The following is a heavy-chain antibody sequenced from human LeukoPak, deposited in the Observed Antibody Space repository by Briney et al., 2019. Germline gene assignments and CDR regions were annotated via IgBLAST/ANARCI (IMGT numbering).Heavy chain of an antibody. J-gene: IGHJ6*02. CDR3: ARADRWFYYYYGMDV. D-gene: IGHD4-23*01. V-gene: IGHV3-48*04. CDR1: GFTFSSYS. Sequence: QPGGSLRLSCATSGFTFSSYSMNWVRQAPGKGLEWISYISSGSSTIYYADSVKGRFTISRDNAKNSLYLQMNSLRAEDTAVYYCARADRWFYYYYGMDVWGQGTTVTVSS. CDR2: ISSGSSTI.